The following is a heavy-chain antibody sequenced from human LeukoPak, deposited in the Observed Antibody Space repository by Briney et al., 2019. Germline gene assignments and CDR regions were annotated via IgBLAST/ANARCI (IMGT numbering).Heavy chain of an antibody. Sequence: ASVKVSCKASGYTFTGYYMHWVRQAPGQGLEWMGWINPNSGGTNYAQKFQGRVTTTRDTSISTAYMELSRLRSDDTAVYYCARVVSDDSRNSDYWGQGTLVTVSS. CDR1: GYTFTGYY. CDR2: INPNSGGT. D-gene: IGHD3-22*01. V-gene: IGHV1-2*02. CDR3: ARVVSDDSRNSDY. J-gene: IGHJ4*02.